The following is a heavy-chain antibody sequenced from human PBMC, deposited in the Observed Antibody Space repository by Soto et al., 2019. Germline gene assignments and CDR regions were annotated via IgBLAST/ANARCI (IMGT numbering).Heavy chain of an antibody. J-gene: IGHJ4*02. V-gene: IGHV4-61*01. CDR1: GGPVSSGSYY. CDR2: VYYSGAT. D-gene: IGHD1-1*01. Sequence: SETLSLTCTVSGGPVSSGSYYWNWIRQPPGKGLEWIAYVYYSGATNYNPSLKSRVTISVDTSKSQFSLNLSSVTAADTAVYYCARLPRTGSPRYYFDSWGQGTLVTVSS. CDR3: ARLPRTGSPRYYFDS.